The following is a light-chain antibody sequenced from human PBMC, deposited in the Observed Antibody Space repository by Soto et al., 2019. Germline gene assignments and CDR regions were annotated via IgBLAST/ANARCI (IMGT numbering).Light chain of an antibody. CDR3: QHYYSYPHT. CDR2: AAS. CDR1: QGISSY. Sequence: AIRMTQSPSSFSASTGDRVTITCRASQGISSYLAWYQQKPGKAPKLLIYAASTLQSGVTSRFSGSGTGTDFTSTISSPQSADFATYYCQHYYSYPHTFGHGTKGE. V-gene: IGKV1-8*01. J-gene: IGKJ1*01.